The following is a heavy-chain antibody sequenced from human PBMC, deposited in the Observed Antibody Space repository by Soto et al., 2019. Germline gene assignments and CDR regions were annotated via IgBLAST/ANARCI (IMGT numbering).Heavy chain of an antibody. CDR3: AVGGFYETSGPHY. CDR2: ISPNTGGT. J-gene: IGHJ4*02. Sequence: ASVKVSCKDSGYTFTGYYIHWVRQAPGHGLEWMGWISPNTGGTNYAQKFQGRVTMTRDTSISTAYLELSNLRSDDTAVYFCAVGGFYETSGPHYWGQGTLVTVYS. D-gene: IGHD3-22*01. CDR1: GYTFTGYY. V-gene: IGHV1-2*02.